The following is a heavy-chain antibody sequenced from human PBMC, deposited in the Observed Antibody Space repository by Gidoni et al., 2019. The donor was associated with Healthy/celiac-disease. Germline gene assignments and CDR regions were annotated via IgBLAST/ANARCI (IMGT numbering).Heavy chain of an antibody. J-gene: IGHJ3*02. CDR2: ISSSSSYI. CDR1: GFTFRSYS. CDR3: ARRIWQLVRDGDAFDI. D-gene: IGHD6-13*01. V-gene: IGHV3-21*01. Sequence: EVQLVESGGGLVMPGGSLRLPCAASGFTFRSYSMNWVRQAPGKGLEWVSSISSSSSYIYYADSVKSRFTISRDNAKNSLYLQMNSLRAEDTAVYYCARRIWQLVRDGDAFDIWGQGTMVTVSS.